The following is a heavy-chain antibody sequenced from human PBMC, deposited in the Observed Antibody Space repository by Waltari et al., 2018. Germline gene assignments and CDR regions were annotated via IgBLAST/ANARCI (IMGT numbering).Heavy chain of an antibody. D-gene: IGHD7-27*01. CDR3: AIVRDPKLGAYVNWFDP. CDR2: VDPEDGEK. Sequence: EVQLVQSGAEVKKPGATVKISCKVSGYTFTDYYMHWVQQAPGKGLEWMGLVDPEDGEKIYAEKFQGRVTITADTSTDTAYMELSSLRSEDTAVYYCAIVRDPKLGAYVNWFDPWGQGTLVTVSS. V-gene: IGHV1-69-2*01. CDR1: GYTFTDYY. J-gene: IGHJ5*02.